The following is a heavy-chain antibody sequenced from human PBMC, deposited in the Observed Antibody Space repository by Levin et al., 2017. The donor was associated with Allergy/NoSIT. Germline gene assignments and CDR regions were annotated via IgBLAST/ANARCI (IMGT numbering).Heavy chain of an antibody. J-gene: IGHJ3*02. D-gene: IGHD6-19*01. Sequence: HGESLKISCKGSGYNFDKYWIGWVRQMPGKGLDWMGIIYPGDSDTRYSPPFEGQVTISADKSISTAYLQWSSLKASDTAIYYCVRRNIPVAEIHSFDIWGQGKMVTVSS. CDR2: IYPGDSDT. CDR1: GYNFDKYW. V-gene: IGHV5-51*01. CDR3: VRRNIPVAEIHSFDI.